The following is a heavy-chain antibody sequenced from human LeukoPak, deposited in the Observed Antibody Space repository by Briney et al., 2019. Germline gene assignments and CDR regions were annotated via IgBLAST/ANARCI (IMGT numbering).Heavy chain of an antibody. J-gene: IGHJ4*02. CDR3: ARFGMYSFDY. D-gene: IGHD3-16*01. Sequence: SETLSLTCTVSGGFISGYYWSWIRQPPGKGLECIGYIYYSGTTYYNPSLNSRVTISVDTSKNHFSLQLSSVTAADTAVYYCARFGMYSFDYWGQGTLVAVSS. CDR2: IYYSGTT. CDR1: GGFISGYY. V-gene: IGHV4-59*01.